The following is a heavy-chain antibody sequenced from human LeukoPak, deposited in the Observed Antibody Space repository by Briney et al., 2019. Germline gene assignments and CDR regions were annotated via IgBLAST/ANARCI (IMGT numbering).Heavy chain of an antibody. J-gene: IGHJ6*02. CDR1: GGSISSYY. CDR3: ARHVSRGSGWSYYYYYYGMDV. D-gene: IGHD6-19*01. CDR2: IYYSGST. Sequence: PSETLSLTCTVSGGSISSYYWSWIRQPPRKGLEWIGYIYYSGSTNYNPSLKSRVTISVDTSKNQFSLKLSSVTAADTAVYYCARHVSRGSGWSYYYYYYGMDVWGQGTTVTVSS. V-gene: IGHV4-59*08.